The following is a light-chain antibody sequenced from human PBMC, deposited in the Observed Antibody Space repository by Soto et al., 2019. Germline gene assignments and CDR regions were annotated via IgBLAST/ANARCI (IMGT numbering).Light chain of an antibody. J-gene: IGLJ2*01. CDR3: AIWHDILSPVV. V-gene: IGLV1-47*01. CDR2: RNN. Sequence: QSVLTQPPSASGTPGQRVTISCSGSSSNIGQNYVYWYQQLPGTAPKPLIYRNNLRPSGVPDRFSGSKAGTSASLAISGLRSEDEAEYYCAIWHDILSPVVFGGGTKVTVL. CDR1: SSNIGQNY.